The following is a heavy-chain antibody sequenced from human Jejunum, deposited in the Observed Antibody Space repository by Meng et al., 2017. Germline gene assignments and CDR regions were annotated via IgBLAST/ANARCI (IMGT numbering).Heavy chain of an antibody. Sequence: SDTLSLTRAVSGGSISSSNWWSWVRQPPGKGPEWIGDIFHTGSSNYSPSLRSRVAISLDKSKNQFSLNLNSVTAADTAVYYCARKGGTYSTGHFPHFDYWGQGTLVTVSS. V-gene: IGHV4-4*02. CDR1: GGSISSSNW. CDR2: IFHTGSS. D-gene: IGHD6-19*01. J-gene: IGHJ4*02. CDR3: ARKGGTYSTGHFPHFDY.